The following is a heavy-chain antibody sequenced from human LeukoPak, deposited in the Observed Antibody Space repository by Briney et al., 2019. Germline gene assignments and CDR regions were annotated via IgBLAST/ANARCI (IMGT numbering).Heavy chain of an antibody. CDR2: ISSSSSYI. Sequence: GGSLRLSCAASGFTFSSYSMNWVRQAPGKGLEWVSSISSSSSYIYYVDSVKGRFTISRDNAKNSLYLQMNSLRAEDTAVYFCARVGSSSSDAFDIWGQGTMVTVSS. CDR1: GFTFSSYS. CDR3: ARVGSSSSDAFDI. J-gene: IGHJ3*02. D-gene: IGHD6-6*01. V-gene: IGHV3-21*01.